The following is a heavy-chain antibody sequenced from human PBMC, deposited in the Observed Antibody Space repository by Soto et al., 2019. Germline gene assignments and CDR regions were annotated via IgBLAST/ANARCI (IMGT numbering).Heavy chain of an antibody. Sequence: EVQLVASGGGLVQPGGSLRLSCVASGFSLSDHYMDWVRQAPGKGLEWLGLIRNEPYVYTTNYAASVKGKFTISRDDSKNTLFLQMDSLSAEGAGIYYCADVTWNRDYFPWGQGTLVTVSS. D-gene: IGHD4-17*01. V-gene: IGHV3-72*01. CDR1: GFSLSDHY. J-gene: IGHJ5*02. CDR2: IRNEPYVYTT. CDR3: ADVTWNRDYFP.